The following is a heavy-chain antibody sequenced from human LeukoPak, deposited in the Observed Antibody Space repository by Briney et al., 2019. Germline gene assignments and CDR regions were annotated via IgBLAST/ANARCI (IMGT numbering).Heavy chain of an antibody. CDR2: INRYGSA. CDR3: ARDSPYSPHDS. J-gene: IGHJ4*02. CDR1: GGSFNTYY. Sequence: PSETLSLTCAVYGGSFNTYYWSWIRQPAGKGLEWIGQINRYGSANYNPSLKSRVAISLDTSKNQFSLKVTSVTAADTAVYYCARDSPYSPHDSWGQGTLVTVSS. V-gene: IGHV4-34*01. D-gene: IGHD4-11*01.